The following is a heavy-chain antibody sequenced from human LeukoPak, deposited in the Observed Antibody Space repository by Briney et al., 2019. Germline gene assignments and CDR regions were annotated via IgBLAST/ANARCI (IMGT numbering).Heavy chain of an antibody. V-gene: IGHV3-23*01. J-gene: IGHJ4*02. CDR1: GFTFSSYA. Sequence: PGGSLRLSCAASGFTFSSYAMSWVRQAPGKGLGWVSAISGSGGSTYYADSVKGRFTISRDNSKNTLYLQMNSLRAEDTAVYYCALLSSIPYYFDYWGQGTLVTVSS. CDR2: ISGSGGST. D-gene: IGHD6-13*01. CDR3: ALLSSIPYYFDY.